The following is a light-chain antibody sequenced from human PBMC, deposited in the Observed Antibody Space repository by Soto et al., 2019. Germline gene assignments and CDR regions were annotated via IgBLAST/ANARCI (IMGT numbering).Light chain of an antibody. J-gene: IGLJ1*01. CDR3: SSYAGSNDLGV. CDR2: EVS. Sequence: QSVLTHPPSASGAPRQAVTISCTKTSSDVGGYNYVSWYQQHPGKAPKLMIYEVSKRPSGVPDRFSGSKSGNTASLTVSGLQAEDEADYYCSSYAGSNDLGVFGTGTKVTVL. CDR1: SSDVGGYNY. V-gene: IGLV2-8*01.